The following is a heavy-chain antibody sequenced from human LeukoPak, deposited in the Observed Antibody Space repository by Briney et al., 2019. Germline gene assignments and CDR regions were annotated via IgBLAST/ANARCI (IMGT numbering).Heavy chain of an antibody. V-gene: IGHV3-74*01. CDR2: ISGDARTT. D-gene: IGHD6-19*01. J-gene: IGHJ4*02. CDR3: VRDRAVAGTEDFYFDF. CDR1: GFTFSRYW. Sequence: GGSLRLSCAASGFTFSRYWMHWVRQAPGKGLVWVSRISGDARTTTYADSVKGRFTIFRDNAKNTLYLQMNGLRAEDTALYYCVRDRAVAGTEDFYFDFWGQGTLVTVSS.